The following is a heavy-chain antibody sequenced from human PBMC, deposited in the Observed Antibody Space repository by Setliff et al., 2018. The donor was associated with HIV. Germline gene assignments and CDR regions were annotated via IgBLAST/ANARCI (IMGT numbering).Heavy chain of an antibody. J-gene: IGHJ4*02. CDR2: LYGSGDS. D-gene: IGHD5-18*01. CDR3: ATRIQLCY. Sequence: GGSLRLSCAASGFTLSNTYMAWVRQAPGKRPEWVSTLYGSGDSYHADSVKGRFTLSRDTSKNTLYLQMNSLRAEDTAVYYCATRIQLCYWGQGTLVTVSS. CDR1: GFTLSNTY. V-gene: IGHV3-53*01.